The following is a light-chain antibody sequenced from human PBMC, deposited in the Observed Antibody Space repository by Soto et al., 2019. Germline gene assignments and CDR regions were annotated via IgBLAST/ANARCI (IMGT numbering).Light chain of an antibody. J-gene: IGKJ5*01. V-gene: IGKV3-15*01. Sequence: EIVLTQSPGTLSVSPGEGATLSCRAGQGVTTNFAWYQQKSGQSPRLLIYDVSVRATGVPARFSGTGSETDFTLTISGLQSEDSAVYFCQQYNNWPFSFGQGTRLEIK. CDR2: DVS. CDR1: QGVTTN. CDR3: QQYNNWPFS.